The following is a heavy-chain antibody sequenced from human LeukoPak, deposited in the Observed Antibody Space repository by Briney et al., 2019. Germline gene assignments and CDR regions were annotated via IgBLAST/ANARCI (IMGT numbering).Heavy chain of an antibody. D-gene: IGHD5-18*01. CDR3: VNGYTYGQY. CDR2: ISGSGDNT. Sequence: GGSLRLSCAASGFSFSSYALNWVRQAPGKGLEWVSTISGSGDNTYYTDSVKGRFTISRDNAKNTLYLQMNSLRAEDTAVYFCVNGYTYGQYWGQGTLVTVSS. CDR1: GFSFSSYA. V-gene: IGHV3-23*01. J-gene: IGHJ4*02.